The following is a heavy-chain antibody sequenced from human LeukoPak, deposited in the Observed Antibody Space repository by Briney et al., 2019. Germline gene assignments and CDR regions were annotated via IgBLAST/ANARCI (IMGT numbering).Heavy chain of an antibody. CDR3: ARDLPHYYGSGSYSP. CDR1: GDSMSSYY. CDR2: IYTSGST. J-gene: IGHJ5*02. V-gene: IGHV4-4*07. D-gene: IGHD3-10*01. Sequence: SETLSLTCTVSGDSMSSYYWSWIRQPAGKGLEWIGRIYTSGSTNYNPSLKSRVTMSVDTSKNQFSLKLSSVTAADTAVYYCARDLPHYYGSGSYSPWGQGTLVTVSS.